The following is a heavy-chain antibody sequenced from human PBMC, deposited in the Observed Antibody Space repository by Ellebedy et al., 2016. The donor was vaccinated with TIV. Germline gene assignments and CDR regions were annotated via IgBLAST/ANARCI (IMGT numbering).Heavy chain of an antibody. J-gene: IGHJ5*02. V-gene: IGHV3-30-3*01. CDR2: ISYDGSEK. CDR3: ARSGEHDT. CDR1: GFTFSSYA. D-gene: IGHD1-26*01. Sequence: GESLKISCTVSGFTFSSYAIHWVRLAPGKGLEWVTLISYDGSEKYNADSVKGRFTISRDNSTNTVYLQMNSLRAEDTAVYYCARSGEHDTWGQGTLVTVSS.